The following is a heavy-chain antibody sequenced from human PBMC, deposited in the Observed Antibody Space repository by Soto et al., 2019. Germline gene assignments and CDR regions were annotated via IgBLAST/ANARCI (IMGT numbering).Heavy chain of an antibody. D-gene: IGHD5-12*01. V-gene: IGHV3-23*01. Sequence: EVQLLESGGGLVQPGGSLRLSCAASGFRYSSYVMSWVRQAPGKGLEWVSAIGGSGGSTYYADSVKGRFTISRDNSKNTLYLQMNSLRAEDTAVYYCAKINGYSGYDLFDRWGQGTLVTVSS. J-gene: IGHJ4*02. CDR3: AKINGYSGYDLFDR. CDR1: GFRYSSYV. CDR2: IGGSGGST.